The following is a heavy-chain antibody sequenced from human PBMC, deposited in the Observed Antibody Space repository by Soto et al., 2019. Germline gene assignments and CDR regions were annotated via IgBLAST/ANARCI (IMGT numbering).Heavy chain of an antibody. V-gene: IGHV3-23*01. CDR2: IGRSGGTA. D-gene: IGHD2-21*02. CDR1: GFTFNNYA. J-gene: IGHJ4*02. CDR3: VKGEHLTTTVTAPFDY. Sequence: EVQLLESGGGLVQPGESLRLSCAASGFTFNNYAMSWVRQAPVRGLEWVSIIGRSGGTAYYADSVKGRFTISRDNSKNTLYLLMNSLRAEDTAVYYCVKGEHLTTTVTAPFDYWGQGTLVTVSS.